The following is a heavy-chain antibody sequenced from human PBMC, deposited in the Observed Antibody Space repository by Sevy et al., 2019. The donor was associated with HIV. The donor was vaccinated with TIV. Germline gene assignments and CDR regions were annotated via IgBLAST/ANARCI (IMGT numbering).Heavy chain of an antibody. J-gene: IGHJ3*02. CDR2: ISYDESIE. Sequence: GGCLRLSCAASGFAFSSYTVHWVRQAPDKGLEWVALISYDESIEYYADSVRGRFTISRDTSESTLYLQMSSLRAEDAAVYYCAREGNYGDSGDAFDIWGQGTLVTVSS. V-gene: IGHV3-30*15. D-gene: IGHD4-17*01. CDR3: AREGNYGDSGDAFDI. CDR1: GFAFSSYT.